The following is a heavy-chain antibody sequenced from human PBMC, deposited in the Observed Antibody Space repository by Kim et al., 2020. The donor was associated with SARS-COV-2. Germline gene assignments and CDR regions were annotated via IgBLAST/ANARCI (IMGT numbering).Heavy chain of an antibody. D-gene: IGHD6-13*01. CDR2: FYDSGGM. CDR3: ARDYDSSWFSRFFRY. V-gene: IGHV4-59*01. J-gene: IGHJ1*01. Sequence: SETLSLTCTVSGGPISSYYWTWIRQPPGKGLEWIGNFYDSGGMNYNPSLNGRVTISRDAAKNQVPLKLRSVTAADTAVYYCARDYDSSWFSRFFRYWGRG. CDR1: GGPISSYY.